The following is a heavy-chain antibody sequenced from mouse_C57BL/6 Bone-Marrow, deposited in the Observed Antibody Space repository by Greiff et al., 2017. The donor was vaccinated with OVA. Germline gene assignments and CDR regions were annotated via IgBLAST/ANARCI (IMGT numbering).Heavy chain of an antibody. D-gene: IGHD2-4*01. CDR3: AKRYDFPLAMDY. CDR1: GFTFSDYG. J-gene: IGHJ4*01. CDR2: ISSGSSTI. V-gene: IGHV5-17*01. Sequence: EVKVVESGGGLVKPGGSLKLSCAASGFTFSDYGMHWVRQAPEKGLEWVAYISSGSSTIYYADTVKGRFTISRDNAKNTLFLQMTSLRSEDTAMYYCAKRYDFPLAMDYWGQGTSVTVSS.